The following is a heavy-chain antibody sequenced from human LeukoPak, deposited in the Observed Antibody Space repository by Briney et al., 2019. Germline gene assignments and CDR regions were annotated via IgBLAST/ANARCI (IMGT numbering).Heavy chain of an antibody. CDR3: AKDATASPYFHWFDN. D-gene: IGHD3-9*01. CDR2: ISSGDRT. J-gene: IGHJ4*02. V-gene: IGHV3-23*01. CDR1: GFTFSSYA. Sequence: PGGSLRHSCAASGFTFSSYAMNWVRQAPGKGLEWVAGISSGDRTFHAESVKGRFTISRDKSKDTLYLQMNSLRAEDTAVYYCAKDATASPYFHWFDNWGQGTQVIVSS.